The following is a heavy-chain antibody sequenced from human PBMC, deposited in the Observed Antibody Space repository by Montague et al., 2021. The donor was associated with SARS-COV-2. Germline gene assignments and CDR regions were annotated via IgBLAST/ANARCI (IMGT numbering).Heavy chain of an antibody. D-gene: IGHD2-15*01. V-gene: IGHV4-39*07. CDR2: MYYSGST. CDR1: GGSISSYHHY. CDR3: GRRILSATSNRFDC. J-gene: IGHJ4*02. Sequence: SETLSLTCTVSGGSISSYHHYWGWIRQPPGKGLEWIGAMYYSGSTCYNPSLKSRVTISVDTSKNQLSLNLRSVTAADTAVYFCGRRILSATSNRFDCWGQGTSVTVSS.